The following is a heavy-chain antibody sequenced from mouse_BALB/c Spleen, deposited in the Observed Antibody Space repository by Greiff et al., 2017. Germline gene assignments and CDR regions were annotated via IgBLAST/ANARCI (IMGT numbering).Heavy chain of an antibody. V-gene: IGHV5-17*02. CDR3: ARAKSMRSLAMDY. J-gene: IGHJ4*01. D-gene: IGHD6-2*01. CDR1: GFTFSSFG. CDR2: ISSGSSTI. Sequence: EVQVVESGGGLVQPGGSRKLSCAASGFTFSSFGMHWVRQAPEKGLEWVAYISSGSSTIYYADTVKGRFTISRDNPKNTLFLQMTSLRSEDTAMYYCARAKSMRSLAMDYWGQGTSVTVSS.